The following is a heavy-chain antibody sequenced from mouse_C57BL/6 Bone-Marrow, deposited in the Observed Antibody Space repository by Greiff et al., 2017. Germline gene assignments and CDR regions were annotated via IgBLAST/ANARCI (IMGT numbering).Heavy chain of an antibody. D-gene: IGHD1-1*01. Sequence: VQLKQSGAELVRPGASVKLSCTASGFNIKDDYMHWVKQRPEQGLEWIGWIDPENGDTEYASKFQGKATITADTSSNTAYLQLSSLTSEDTAVYYCTTGLYNYGSKDYWGQGTTLTVSS. CDR1: GFNIKDDY. CDR2: IDPENGDT. V-gene: IGHV14-4*01. CDR3: TTGLYNYGSKDY. J-gene: IGHJ2*01.